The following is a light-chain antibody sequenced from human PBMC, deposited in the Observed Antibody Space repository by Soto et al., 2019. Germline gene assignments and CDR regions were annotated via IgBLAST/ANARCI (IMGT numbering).Light chain of an antibody. V-gene: IGLV7-46*01. J-gene: IGLJ2*01. CDR1: TGPVTSGHY. Sequence: QTVVTQESSLTVSPGGTVTLTCGSSTGPVTSGHYPYWFQQRPGQAPKTLIYDTSSKHSWTPARFSGSLLGGRAALTLAGAQTEDEADYYCLLSFSDGRGIFGGGTKLTVL. CDR2: DTS. CDR3: LLSFSDGRGI.